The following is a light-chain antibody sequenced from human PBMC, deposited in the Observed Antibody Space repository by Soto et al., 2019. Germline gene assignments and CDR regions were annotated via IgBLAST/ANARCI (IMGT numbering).Light chain of an antibody. CDR1: QSVSSN. J-gene: IGKJ1*01. Sequence: EIVMTQSPATLSVSPGERANLSCRASQSVSSNLAWYQQKPGQAPRLLSYGASTRATGIPARFSGSGSGTEFTLTISSLQSEDFAVYYCQQYNNWPAWTCGQGNKVEIK. CDR3: QQYNNWPAWT. CDR2: GAS. V-gene: IGKV3-15*01.